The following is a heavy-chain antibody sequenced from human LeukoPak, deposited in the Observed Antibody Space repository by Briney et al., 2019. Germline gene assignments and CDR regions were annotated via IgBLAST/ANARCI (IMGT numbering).Heavy chain of an antibody. J-gene: IGHJ4*02. V-gene: IGHV4-34*01. Sequence: SETLSLTCAVYGGSFSGDYWSWIRQPPGKGLEWIGEINHSGSTNYNPSLKSRVTISVDTSKNQFSLKLSSVTAADTAVYYCARSLPARIAAAGNFIDYWGQGTLVTVSS. D-gene: IGHD6-13*01. CDR2: INHSGST. CDR1: GGSFSGDY. CDR3: ARSLPARIAAAGNFIDY.